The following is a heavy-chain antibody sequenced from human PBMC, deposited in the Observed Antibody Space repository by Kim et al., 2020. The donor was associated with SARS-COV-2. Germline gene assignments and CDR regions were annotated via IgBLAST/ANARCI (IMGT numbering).Heavy chain of an antibody. J-gene: IGHJ6*02. CDR1: GFTFDDYA. CDR3: AKDKAYYYGMDV. Sequence: GGSLRLSCAASGFTFDDYAMHWVRQAPGKGLEWVSGISWNSGSIGYADSVKGRFTISRDNAKNSLYLQMNSLRAEDTALYYCAKDKAYYYGMDVWGQGTT. CDR2: ISWNSGSI. V-gene: IGHV3-9*01.